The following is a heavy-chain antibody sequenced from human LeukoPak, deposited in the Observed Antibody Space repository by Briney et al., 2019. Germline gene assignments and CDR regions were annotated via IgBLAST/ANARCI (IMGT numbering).Heavy chain of an antibody. Sequence: SETLSLTCTVSGGSISSYFWSWIRQHPGKGLEWIGYIYYTGSTTYNPSLQSRVTISVDTSKNNFSLRLNSVTAADTAVYFCARGLPGARIPYHFDSWGQGTLVAVSS. D-gene: IGHD1-1*01. V-gene: IGHV4-59*12. CDR2: IYYTGST. J-gene: IGHJ4*02. CDR3: ARGLPGARIPYHFDS. CDR1: GGSISSYF.